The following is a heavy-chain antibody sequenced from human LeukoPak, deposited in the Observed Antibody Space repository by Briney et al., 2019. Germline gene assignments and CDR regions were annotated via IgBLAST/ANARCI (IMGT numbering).Heavy chain of an antibody. Sequence: ASVKVSCKASGYTFTSYGISWVRQAPGQGLEWIGWISAYNGNTNYAQKLQGRVTMTTDTSTSTAYMELRSLRSDDTAVYYCARALYYYGSGSQDDAFDIWGQGTMVTVSS. D-gene: IGHD3-10*01. CDR2: ISAYNGNT. J-gene: IGHJ3*02. CDR3: ARALYYYGSGSQDDAFDI. V-gene: IGHV1-18*04. CDR1: GYTFTSYG.